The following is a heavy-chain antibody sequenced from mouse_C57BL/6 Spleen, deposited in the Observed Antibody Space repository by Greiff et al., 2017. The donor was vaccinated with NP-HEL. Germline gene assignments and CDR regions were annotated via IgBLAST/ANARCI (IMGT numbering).Heavy chain of an antibody. CDR1: GYTFTSYW. D-gene: IGHD2-5*01. CDR3: ARDYSNYVWYVDV. J-gene: IGHJ1*03. V-gene: IGHV1-53*01. CDR2: INPSNGGT. Sequence: QVQLQQPGTELVKPGASVKLSCKASGYTFTSYWMHWVKQRPGQGLEWIGNINPSNGGTNYNEKFKSQATLTVDNSSSTDYMQMRRLTSEDYAVYYCARDYSNYVWYVDVWGTGTTGTVSS.